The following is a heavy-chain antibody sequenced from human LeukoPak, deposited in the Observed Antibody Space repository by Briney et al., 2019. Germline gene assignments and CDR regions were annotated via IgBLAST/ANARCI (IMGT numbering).Heavy chain of an antibody. CDR2: INHSGST. CDR3: ARGRTYYDILTGYYPSVAFDI. Sequence: PLETLSLTCALYVGSFSGYYWSWIPQPPGKGLEWIREINHSGSTNYNPSLKSRVTISVDTSKNQFSLKLSSVTAADTAVYYCARGRTYYDILTGYYPSVAFDIWGQGTMVTVSS. D-gene: IGHD3-9*01. J-gene: IGHJ3*02. V-gene: IGHV4-34*01. CDR1: VGSFSGYY.